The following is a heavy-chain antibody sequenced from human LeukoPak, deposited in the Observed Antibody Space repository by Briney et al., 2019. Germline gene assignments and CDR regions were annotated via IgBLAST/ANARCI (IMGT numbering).Heavy chain of an antibody. Sequence: PSETLSLTCAVYGGSFSGYYWSWIRQPPGKGLEWIGEINYSGSTNYNPSLKSRVTISVDTSKNQFSLKLSSVTAADTAVYYCARAKGDSSGYYYDYWGQGTLVTVSS. D-gene: IGHD3-22*01. J-gene: IGHJ4*02. CDR2: INYSGST. CDR3: ARAKGDSSGYYYDY. CDR1: GGSFSGYY. V-gene: IGHV4-34*01.